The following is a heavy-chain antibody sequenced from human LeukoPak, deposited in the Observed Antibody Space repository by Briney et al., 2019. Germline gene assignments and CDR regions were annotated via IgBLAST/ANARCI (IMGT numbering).Heavy chain of an antibody. CDR3: GKDPNGDYVGAFDF. D-gene: IGHD4-17*01. CDR2: IRGTGGTT. V-gene: IGHV3-23*01. Sequence: PGGSLRLSCAASGFTLSDYASIWVRQAPGKGLEWISAIRGTGGTTYYADSVKGRCTISRDNSRNTVYLQMNSLRAEDTALYFCGKDPNGDYVGAFDFWGPGTMVTVSS. CDR1: GFTLSDYA. J-gene: IGHJ3*01.